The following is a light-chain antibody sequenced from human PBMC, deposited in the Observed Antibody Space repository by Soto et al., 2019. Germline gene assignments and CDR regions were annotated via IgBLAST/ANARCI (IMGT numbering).Light chain of an antibody. CDR2: AAS. CDR3: QQHNQWPIT. CDR1: HSIDNY. V-gene: IGKV1-39*01. Sequence: DIQMTQSPSSLSASVGDRVTITCRASHSIDNYLSWYQQKPGKAPKLLIYAASNLQRGVSSRFSGSGSGTEFTLTIDSLQSEDSAVYYCQQHNQWPITCGQGTRLEIK. J-gene: IGKJ5*01.